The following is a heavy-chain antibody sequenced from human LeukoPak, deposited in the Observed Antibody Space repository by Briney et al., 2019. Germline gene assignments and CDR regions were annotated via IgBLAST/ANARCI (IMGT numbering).Heavy chain of an antibody. J-gene: IGHJ4*02. CDR3: ARAPPSGSSSGGFW. CDR1: GYTFTNYY. Sequence: GASVKVSCKASGYTFTNYYIHWVRQAPGQGLELMGLINPSGGSTTYAQKFQGRVTMTRDTSISTAYMELSRLRSDDTAVYYCARAPPSGSSSGGFWWGQGTLVTVSS. V-gene: IGHV1-46*01. D-gene: IGHD6-13*01. CDR2: INPSGGST.